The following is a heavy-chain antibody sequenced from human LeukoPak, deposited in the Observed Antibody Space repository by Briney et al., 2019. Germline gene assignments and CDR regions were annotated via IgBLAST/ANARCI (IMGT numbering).Heavy chain of an antibody. J-gene: IGHJ4*02. Sequence: GGSLRLSCAASGFTFSTYTMNWVRQAPGRGLEWVSCISSSSTTISYADSVKGRFTVSRDNAKNPLYLQMNSLRDEDTAVYYCARGSGYFGPGSNYQFDYWGQGSLVTVSS. D-gene: IGHD3-10*01. CDR1: GFTFSTYT. CDR3: ARGSGYFGPGSNYQFDY. V-gene: IGHV3-48*02. CDR2: ISSSSTTI.